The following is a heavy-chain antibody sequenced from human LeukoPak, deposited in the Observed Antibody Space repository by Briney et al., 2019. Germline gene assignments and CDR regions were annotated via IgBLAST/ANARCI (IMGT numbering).Heavy chain of an antibody. D-gene: IGHD3-10*01. J-gene: IGHJ4*02. CDR2: ISGSGGST. Sequence: GGSLRLSCAASGFTFSSYAMSWVRQAPGKGLEWVSAISGSGGSTYYADSVKGRFTISRDNSKNTLYLQMSSLRAEDTAVYYCAKVPPYVGELFPFDYWGQGTLVTVSS. CDR3: AKVPPYVGELFPFDY. V-gene: IGHV3-23*01. CDR1: GFTFSSYA.